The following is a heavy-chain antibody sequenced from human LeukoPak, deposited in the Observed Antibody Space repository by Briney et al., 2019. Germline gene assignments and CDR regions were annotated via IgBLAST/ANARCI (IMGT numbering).Heavy chain of an antibody. CDR1: GFTFSSYS. D-gene: IGHD3-22*01. CDR3: ARNYYYDSSGYSDY. Sequence: PGGSLRLSCAASGFTFSSYSMNWVRQAPGKGLEWVSSISSSSYIYYADSVKGRFTISRDNAKNSLYLQMNSLRAEDTAVYYCARNYYYDSSGYSDYWGQGTLVTVSS. V-gene: IGHV3-21*01. J-gene: IGHJ4*02. CDR2: ISSSSYI.